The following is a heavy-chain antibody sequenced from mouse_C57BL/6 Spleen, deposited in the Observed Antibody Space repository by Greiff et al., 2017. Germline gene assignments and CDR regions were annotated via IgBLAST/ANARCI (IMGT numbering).Heavy chain of an antibody. CDR3: ARYYYYYDPSWFAY. CDR2: IYPRSGNT. Sequence: QVQLQQSGAELARPGASVKLSCKASGYTFTSYGISWVKQRTGQGLEWIGEIYPRSGNTYYNEKFKGKATLTAGKSSSTAYMELRSLTSEDSAVYFCARYYYYYDPSWFAYWCQGTLVTVSA. V-gene: IGHV1-81*01. CDR1: GYTFTSYG. D-gene: IGHD2-4*01. J-gene: IGHJ3*01.